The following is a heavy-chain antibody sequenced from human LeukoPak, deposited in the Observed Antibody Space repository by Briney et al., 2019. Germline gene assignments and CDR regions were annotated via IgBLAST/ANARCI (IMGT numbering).Heavy chain of an antibody. V-gene: IGHV3-23*01. Sequence: PGGSLRLSCAASGFTFSSNAMSWVRQAPGKGLEWCSAISGSGGSTDYADSVKRRFTITRDNAKNSLYLQMNSLRAEGMAVYYCARDHLEDYFDYWGQGTLVTVSS. J-gene: IGHJ4*02. CDR2: ISGSGGST. CDR1: GFTFSSNA. D-gene: IGHD5-24*01. CDR3: ARDHLEDYFDY.